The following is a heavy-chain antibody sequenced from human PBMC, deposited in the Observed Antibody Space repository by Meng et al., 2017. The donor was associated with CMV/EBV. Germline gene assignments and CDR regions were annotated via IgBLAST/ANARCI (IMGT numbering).Heavy chain of an antibody. CDR3: ARVGETYDFWSGYPYYFDY. V-gene: IGHV3-48*03. J-gene: IGHJ4*02. D-gene: IGHD3-3*01. CDR1: GFTFSSYE. CDR2: ISGSGSTI. Sequence: GGSLRLSCAASGFTFSSYEMNWVRQAPGKGLEWVSYISGSGSTIYYADSVKGRFTISRDNAKNSLYLQMNSLRAEDTAVYYCARVGETYDFWSGYPYYFDYWGQGTLVTVSS.